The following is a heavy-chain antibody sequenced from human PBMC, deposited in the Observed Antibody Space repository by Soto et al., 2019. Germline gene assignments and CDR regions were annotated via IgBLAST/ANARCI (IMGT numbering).Heavy chain of an antibody. CDR3: GRGRGATAYSSYCGMDA. J-gene: IGHJ6*02. V-gene: IGHV1-69*01. CDR1: GGTFSSYA. CDR2: IIPIFGTA. Sequence: QVQLVQSGAEVKKPGSSVKVSCKASGGTFSSYAISWVRQAPGQGLEWMGGIIPIFGTANYAQKFQGRVTITGDESMSHANRERGGLRSEDTAVYYCGRGRGATAYSSYCGMDAWAQGTTFTVSS. D-gene: IGHD1-26*01.